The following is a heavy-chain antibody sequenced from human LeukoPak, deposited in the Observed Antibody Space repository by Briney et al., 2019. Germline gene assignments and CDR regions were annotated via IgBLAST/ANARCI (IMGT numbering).Heavy chain of an antibody. D-gene: IGHD5-12*01. J-gene: IGHJ6*03. V-gene: IGHV1-69*05. Sequence: SVKVSCKASGGTFSSYAISWVRQAPGQGLEWMGGIIPIFGTANYAQKFQGRVTITTDESTSTAYMELSSLRSEDTAVYYCAIGEGYSGYDRRGYFYYYMDVWGKGTTVTVSS. CDR1: GGTFSSYA. CDR2: IIPIFGTA. CDR3: AIGEGYSGYDRRGYFYYYMDV.